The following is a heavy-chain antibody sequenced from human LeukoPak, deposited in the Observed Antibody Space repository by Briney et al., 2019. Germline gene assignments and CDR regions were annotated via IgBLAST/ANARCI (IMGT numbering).Heavy chain of an antibody. CDR3: AKDIDYGSGSYGGY. CDR1: GFTFSSYG. D-gene: IGHD3-10*01. Sequence: GGSLRLSCAASGFTFSSYGMSWVRQAPGKGLEWVSAISGSGGSTYYADSVKGRFTISRGNSKNTLYLQMNSLRAEDTAVYYCAKDIDYGSGSYGGYWGQGTLVTVSS. CDR2: ISGSGGST. J-gene: IGHJ4*02. V-gene: IGHV3-23*01.